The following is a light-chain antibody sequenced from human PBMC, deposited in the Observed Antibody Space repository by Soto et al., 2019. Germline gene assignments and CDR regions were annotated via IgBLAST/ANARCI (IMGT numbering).Light chain of an antibody. Sequence: DIQMTQSHTTLSASVGDRVTITCRASQSISTWLAWYQQEPGKAPKLLIHKASSLHSGVPSRFSGSGSGTDFTLTISSLHPDDFATYYCQQYNSYSPTFGQGTKVDIK. CDR1: QSISTW. CDR3: QQYNSYSPT. V-gene: IGKV1-5*03. CDR2: KAS. J-gene: IGKJ1*01.